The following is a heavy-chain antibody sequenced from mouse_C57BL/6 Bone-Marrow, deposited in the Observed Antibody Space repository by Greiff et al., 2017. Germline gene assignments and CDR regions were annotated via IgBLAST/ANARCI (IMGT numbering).Heavy chain of an antibody. CDR3: TTSCGSSWGFAD. V-gene: IGHV14-4*01. CDR2: IDPENGDT. CDR1: GFNIKDDY. Sequence: VQLQQSGAELVRPGASVKLSCTASGFNIKDDYMHWVKQRPEQGLEWIGWIDPENGDTEYASKFQGKATITADTSSNTAYLQLSSLTSEDTAVYYCTTSCGSSWGFADWGQGTLVTVSA. J-gene: IGHJ3*01. D-gene: IGHD1-1*01.